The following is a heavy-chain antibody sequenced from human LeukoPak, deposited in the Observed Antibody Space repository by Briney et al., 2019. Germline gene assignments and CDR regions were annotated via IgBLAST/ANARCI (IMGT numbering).Heavy chain of an antibody. CDR1: GFTVSSNY. CDR2: IYSGGST. CDR3: AKSGRGDYRRVFDY. V-gene: IGHV3-66*02. Sequence: GGSLRLSCAASGFTVSSNYMSWVRQAPGKGLEWVSVIYSGGSTYYADSVKGRFTISRDNSKNTLYLQMNSLRAEDTAVYYCAKSGRGDYRRVFDYWGQGTLVTVSS. D-gene: IGHD4-17*01. J-gene: IGHJ4*02.